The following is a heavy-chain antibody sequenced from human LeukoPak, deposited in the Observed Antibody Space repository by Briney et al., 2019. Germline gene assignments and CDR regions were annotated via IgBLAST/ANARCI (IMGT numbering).Heavy chain of an antibody. V-gene: IGHV3-48*03. CDR1: VFTFSSYE. D-gene: IGHD3-10*01. J-gene: IGHJ4*02. CDR2: ISSSGSTI. Sequence: PGGSLRLSCAASVFTFSSYEMNWVRQAPGKGLEWVSYISSSGSTIYYADSVKGRFTISRDNAKNSLYLQMNSLRAEDTAVYYCATYYYGSGSDYWGQGTLVTVSS. CDR3: ATYYYGSGSDY.